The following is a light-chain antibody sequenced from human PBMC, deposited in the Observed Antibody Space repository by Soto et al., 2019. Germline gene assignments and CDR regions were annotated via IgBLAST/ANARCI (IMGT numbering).Light chain of an antibody. CDR2: AAS. CDR3: QQYHSYWK. V-gene: IGKV1-39*01. Sequence: DIQMTQSPSSLSASVVDRVTITFRASQSINRFLNWYQQKSGQAPKLLMYAASTLQSGVPSRFSGNGSGTDFTLTISSLQTDDFSTYYCQQYHSYWKFGQGTKVDIK. CDR1: QSINRF. J-gene: IGKJ1*01.